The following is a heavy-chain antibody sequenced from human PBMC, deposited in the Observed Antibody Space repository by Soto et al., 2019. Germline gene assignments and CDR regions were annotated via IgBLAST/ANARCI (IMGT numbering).Heavy chain of an antibody. CDR2: IWYDGSNK. CDR1: GFTFSSYG. V-gene: IGHV3-33*01. D-gene: IGHD6-13*01. J-gene: IGHJ4*02. CDR3: ARTPGYSSSWYPDY. Sequence: GGSLRLSCAASGFTFSSYGMHWVRQAPGKGLEWVAVIWYDGSNKYYADSVKGRFTISRDNSKNTLYLQMNSLRAEDTAVYYCARTPGYSSSWYPDYWGQGTLVTVSS.